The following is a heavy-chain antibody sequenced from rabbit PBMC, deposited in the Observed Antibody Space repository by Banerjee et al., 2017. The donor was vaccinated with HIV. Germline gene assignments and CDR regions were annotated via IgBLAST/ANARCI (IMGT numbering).Heavy chain of an antibody. D-gene: IGHD5-1*01. V-gene: IGHV1S40*01. J-gene: IGHJ6*01. CDR3: ARAYDSYYYGMDL. Sequence: QSLVESGGGLVQPEGSLTLTCTASGFTLSNYWMCWVRQAPGKGLEWIGCIYTGSGGYTYYASWAKGRFTISKTSSTTVTLQMTSLTAADTATYFCARAYDSYYYGMDLWGQGTLVTVS. CDR1: GFTLSNYW. CDR2: IYTGSGGYT.